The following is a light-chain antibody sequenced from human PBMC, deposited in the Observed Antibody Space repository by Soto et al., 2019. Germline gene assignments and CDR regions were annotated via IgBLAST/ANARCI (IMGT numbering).Light chain of an antibody. CDR2: GND. Sequence: QSVLTQPPSVSAAPGQKVTFSCSGSSSNIGTNYVSWYQHLPGTAPKLLIYGNDKRPSGIPDRFSGSKSGTSATLGITGLQTGDEADYYCGTWDSSLSAAVFGGGTQLTVL. J-gene: IGLJ7*01. CDR3: GTWDSSLSAAV. V-gene: IGLV1-51*01. CDR1: SSNIGTNY.